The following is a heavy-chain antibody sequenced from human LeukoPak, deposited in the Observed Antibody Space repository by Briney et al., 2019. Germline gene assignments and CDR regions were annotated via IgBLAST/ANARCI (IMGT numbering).Heavy chain of an antibody. Sequence: TSETLSLTCTVSGGSISSYYWSWIRQPPGKGLEWIGYIYYSGSTNYNPSLKSRVTISVDTSKNQFSLKLSSVTAADTAVYYCARHDIIVVVAATPAAFDIWGQGTMVTVSS. CDR1: GGSISSYY. D-gene: IGHD2-15*01. V-gene: IGHV4-59*08. CDR3: ARHDIIVVVAATPAAFDI. J-gene: IGHJ3*02. CDR2: IYYSGST.